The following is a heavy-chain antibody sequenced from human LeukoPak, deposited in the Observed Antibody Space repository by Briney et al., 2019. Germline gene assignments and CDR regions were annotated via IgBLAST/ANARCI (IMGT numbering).Heavy chain of an antibody. V-gene: IGHV1-2*06. CDR1: GYTFTSYY. D-gene: IGHD6-13*01. Sequence: ASVKVSCKASGYTFTSYYLSWVRQAPGQGLEWMGRINPNSGGSDYPQKFQGRVTMTRDTSISTAYMDLSRLTSDDTAVYYCARDWGGYSSSWYNYFDYWGQGTLVTVSS. CDR2: INPNSGGS. J-gene: IGHJ4*02. CDR3: ARDWGGYSSSWYNYFDY.